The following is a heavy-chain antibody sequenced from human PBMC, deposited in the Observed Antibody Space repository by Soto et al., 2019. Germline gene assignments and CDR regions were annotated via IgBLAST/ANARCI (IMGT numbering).Heavy chain of an antibody. CDR2: IWYDGSNK. CDR3: ARDAAAAAGGFDY. CDR1: GFTFSSYG. V-gene: IGHV3-33*01. D-gene: IGHD6-13*01. Sequence: QVQLVESGGGVVQPGRSLRLSCAASGFTFSSYGMHWVRQAPGKGLEWVAVIWYDGSNKYYADSVKGRFTISRDNSKNTLYLQMNSLRAEDTAVYYCARDAAAAAGGFDYWGQGTLVTVSS. J-gene: IGHJ4*02.